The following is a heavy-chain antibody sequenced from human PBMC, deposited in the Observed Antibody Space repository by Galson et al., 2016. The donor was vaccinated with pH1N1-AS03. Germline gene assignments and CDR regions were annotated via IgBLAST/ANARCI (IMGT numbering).Heavy chain of an antibody. D-gene: IGHD3-10*01. J-gene: IGHJ5*02. Sequence: SLRLSCAASGFTFSSYAMSWVRQAPGKGLEWVTGISDSSRGGNIYHADSVKGRFTISRDTSKNTLYLQMNSLRDEDTAVYYCVTHGAWGQGALVTVSS. V-gene: IGHV3-23*01. CDR3: VTHGA. CDR2: ISDSSRGGNI. CDR1: GFTFSSYA.